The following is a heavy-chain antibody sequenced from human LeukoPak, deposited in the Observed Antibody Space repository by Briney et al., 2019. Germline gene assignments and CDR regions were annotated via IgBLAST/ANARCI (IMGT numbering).Heavy chain of an antibody. Sequence: GRSLRLSCAASGFTFSSYAMHWVRQAPGKGLEWVAVTSYDGSNKYYADSVKGRFTISRDNSKNTLYLQMNSLRAEDTAVYYCARGLGSSGWYDAFDIWGQGTMVTVSS. V-gene: IGHV3-30-3*01. D-gene: IGHD6-19*01. CDR1: GFTFSSYA. CDR2: TSYDGSNK. CDR3: ARGLGSSGWYDAFDI. J-gene: IGHJ3*02.